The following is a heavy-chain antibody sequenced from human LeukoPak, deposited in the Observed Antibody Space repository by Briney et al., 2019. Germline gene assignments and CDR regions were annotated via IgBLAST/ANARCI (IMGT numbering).Heavy chain of an antibody. J-gene: IGHJ4*02. Sequence: PGGSLRLSCAASGFTFSSYAMHWVRQAPGKGLEWVSAITASGGNTYYADSVKGRFTISRDNSKNTLYLQVNSLRAEDTAVYYCAKGNGYSYGRYYFDYWGQGTLVTVSS. CDR2: ITASGGNT. V-gene: IGHV3-23*01. CDR3: AKGNGYSYGRYYFDY. CDR1: GFTFSSYA. D-gene: IGHD5-18*01.